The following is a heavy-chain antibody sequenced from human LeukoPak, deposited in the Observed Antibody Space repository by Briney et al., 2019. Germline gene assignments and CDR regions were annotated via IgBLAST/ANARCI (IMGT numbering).Heavy chain of an antibody. J-gene: IGHJ4*02. CDR3: ARALSYHYDFWSGTIDY. D-gene: IGHD3-3*01. CDR1: GFTFDDYA. V-gene: IGHV3-9*01. CDR2: ISWNSGSI. Sequence: PGGSLRLSCAASGFTFDDYAMHWVRQAPGKGLEWVSGISWNSGSIGYADSVKGRFTISRDNAKNSLYLQMNSLRAEDTALYYCARALSYHYDFWSGTIDYWGQGTLVTVSS.